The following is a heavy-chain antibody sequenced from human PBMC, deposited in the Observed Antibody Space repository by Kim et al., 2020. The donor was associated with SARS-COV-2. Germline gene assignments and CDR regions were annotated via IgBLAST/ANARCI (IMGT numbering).Heavy chain of an antibody. CDR1: GFTFSSYA. D-gene: IGHD5-12*01. CDR2: ISYDGSNK. CDR3: ARDSGYDSDAFDI. Sequence: GGSLRLSCAASGFTFSSYAMHWVRQAPGKGLEWVAVISYDGSNKYYADSVKGRFTISRDNSKNTLYLQMNSLRAEDTAVYYCARDSGYDSDAFDIWGQGTMVTVSS. J-gene: IGHJ3*02. V-gene: IGHV3-30*04.